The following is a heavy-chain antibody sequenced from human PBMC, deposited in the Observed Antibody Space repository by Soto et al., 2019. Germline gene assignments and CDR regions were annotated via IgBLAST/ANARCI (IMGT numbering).Heavy chain of an antibody. CDR3: TTVPRIVVVRAAITIFGYYGMDV. CDR1: GSTFSNAW. D-gene: IGHD2-2*01. V-gene: IGHV3-15*01. Sequence: EVQLVESGGGLVNPGGPLRLSCAASGSTFSNAWMSWVRQAPGKGLEWVGRIKSKTDGGTTDYAEQVKGRFTISRDDSKNTLYLQMNSLKTEYTAVYYCTTVPRIVVVRAAITIFGYYGMDVW. J-gene: IGHJ6*01. CDR2: IKSKTDGGTT.